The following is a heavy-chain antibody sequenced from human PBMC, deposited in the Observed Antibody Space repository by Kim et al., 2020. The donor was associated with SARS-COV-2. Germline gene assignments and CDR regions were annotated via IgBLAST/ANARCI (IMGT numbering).Heavy chain of an antibody. Sequence: NPPLKSRGTISVDTSKNQFSLKLSSVTAADTAVYYCARGPGRDIPYYMDVWGKGTTVTVSS. J-gene: IGHJ6*03. CDR3: ARGPGRDIPYYMDV. V-gene: IGHV4-39*01. D-gene: IGHD2-15*01.